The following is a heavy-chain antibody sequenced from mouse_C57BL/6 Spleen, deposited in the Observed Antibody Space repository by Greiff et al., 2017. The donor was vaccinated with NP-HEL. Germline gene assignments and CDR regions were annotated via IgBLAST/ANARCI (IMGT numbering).Heavy chain of an antibody. Sequence: QVQLQQSGAELVRPGASVTLSCKASGYTFTDYEMHWVKQTPVHGLEWIGAIDPETGGTAYNQKFKGKAILTADKSSSTAYMELRSLTSEDSAVYYCTRGDYDYDVYWGQGTLVTVSA. D-gene: IGHD2-4*01. CDR1: GYTFTDYE. CDR3: TRGDYDYDVY. V-gene: IGHV1-15*01. CDR2: IDPETGGT. J-gene: IGHJ3*01.